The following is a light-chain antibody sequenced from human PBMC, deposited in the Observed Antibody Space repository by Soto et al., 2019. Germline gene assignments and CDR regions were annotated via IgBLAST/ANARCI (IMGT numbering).Light chain of an antibody. J-gene: IGKJ2*01. CDR1: QSISSW. Sequence: DIQMTQSPSTLSASVGDRVTITCRASQSISSWLAWYQQKPGKAPKLLIYKASSLEGGVPSRFSGSGSGTGFTLTISSLQPDDFASDYCQQDNSYSPYIFGQGTKLEIK. CDR3: QQDNSYSPYI. V-gene: IGKV1-5*03. CDR2: KAS.